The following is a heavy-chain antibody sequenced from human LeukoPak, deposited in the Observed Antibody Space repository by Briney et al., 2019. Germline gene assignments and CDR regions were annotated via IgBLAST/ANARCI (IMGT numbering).Heavy chain of an antibody. CDR1: GFTFSSYG. CDR2: ISGTGDST. D-gene: IGHD6-19*01. Sequence: PGGSLRLSCAASGFTFSSYGMNWVRQAPGKGLEWVSTISGTGDSTNYADSVKGRFTISRDNSKNTLSLQLNSLRAEDTAVYYCAKDYSSGWYDYWGQGTLVTVSS. J-gene: IGHJ4*02. V-gene: IGHV3-23*01. CDR3: AKDYSSGWYDY.